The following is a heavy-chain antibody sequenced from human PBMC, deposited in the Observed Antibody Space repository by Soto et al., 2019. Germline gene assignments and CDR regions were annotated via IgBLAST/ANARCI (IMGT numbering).Heavy chain of an antibody. Sequence: EVQLLESGGGLVQPGGSLRLSCAASGFTFSSYAMRWVRQAPGKGLEWVSAISGSGGSTYYADSVKGRFTISRDNSKNTLYLQMNSLRAEDTAVYYCAKDRFHHPYGELSWFDPWGQGTLVTVSS. V-gene: IGHV3-23*01. CDR1: GFTFSSYA. J-gene: IGHJ5*02. D-gene: IGHD1-26*01. CDR2: ISGSGGST. CDR3: AKDRFHHPYGELSWFDP.